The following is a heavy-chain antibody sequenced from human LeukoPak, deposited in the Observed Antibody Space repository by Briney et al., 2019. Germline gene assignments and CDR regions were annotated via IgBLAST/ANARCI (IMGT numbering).Heavy chain of an antibody. Sequence: SETLSLTCTVSGGSISSGGYYWSWIRQHPGKGLEWTGYIYYSGSTYYNPSLKSRVTISVDTSKNQFSLKLSSVTAADTAVYYCARALTVLRYFDWTYAFDIWGQGTMVTVSS. J-gene: IGHJ3*02. CDR3: ARALTVLRYFDWTYAFDI. CDR1: GGSISSGGYY. CDR2: IYYSGST. D-gene: IGHD3-9*01. V-gene: IGHV4-31*03.